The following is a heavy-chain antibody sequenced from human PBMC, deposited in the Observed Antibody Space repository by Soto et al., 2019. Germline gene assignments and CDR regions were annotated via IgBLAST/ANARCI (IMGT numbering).Heavy chain of an antibody. V-gene: IGHV1-18*01. CDR2: INAYNGNK. J-gene: IGHJ4*02. D-gene: IGHD6-13*01. CDR1: GYTFTSYG. CDR3: ARDLGQQLFDY. Sequence: QVQLVQSGAEVKKPGASVKVSCKASGYTFTSYGISWVRQAPGQGLEWMGWINAYNGNKKYAQKLQGRVXXTXXTSTSTAYMELRSLRSDDTAVYYCARDLGQQLFDYWGQGTLVTVSS.